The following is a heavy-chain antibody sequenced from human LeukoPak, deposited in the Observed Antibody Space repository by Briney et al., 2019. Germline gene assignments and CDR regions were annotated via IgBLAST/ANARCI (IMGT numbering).Heavy chain of an antibody. D-gene: IGHD3-10*01. Sequence: PGGSLRLSCAASGYTFSSYWMSWVRQAPGKGLEWVANIKQDGSEKYYVDSVKGRFTISRDNAKNSLYLQMNSLRAEDTAVYYCAREGFGEYYGSGSYYRDYFDYWAREPWSPSPQ. CDR1: GYTFSSYW. V-gene: IGHV3-7*01. CDR2: IKQDGSEK. J-gene: IGHJ4*02. CDR3: AREGFGEYYGSGSYYRDYFDY.